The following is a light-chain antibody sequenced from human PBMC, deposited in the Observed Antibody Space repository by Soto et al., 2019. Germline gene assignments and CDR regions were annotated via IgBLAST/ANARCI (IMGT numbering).Light chain of an antibody. CDR2: AAS. Sequence: DIQMTQSPSSLSASLGDRVTITCRASQSISNYLNWYQQRPGKAPNLLIYAASSMISGVPSRFSGSGSGTDFTLTITSLRPEDFATYYCQQSYHTSWTFGQGTKVDIK. CDR1: QSISNY. V-gene: IGKV1-39*01. CDR3: QQSYHTSWT. J-gene: IGKJ1*01.